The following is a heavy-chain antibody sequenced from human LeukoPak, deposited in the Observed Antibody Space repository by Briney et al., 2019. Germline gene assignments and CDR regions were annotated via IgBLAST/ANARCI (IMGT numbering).Heavy chain of an antibody. CDR1: GGSISSYY. CDR3: ARAPGSSGYSPDY. Sequence: PSETLSLTCTVSGGSISSYYWSWIRQPPGKGLEWIGYIYYSGSTNYNPSLKSRVTISVDTSKNQFSLKLSSVTAADTAVYYCARAPGSSGYSPDYWGQGTLVTVSS. V-gene: IGHV4-59*01. J-gene: IGHJ4*02. D-gene: IGHD3-22*01. CDR2: IYYSGST.